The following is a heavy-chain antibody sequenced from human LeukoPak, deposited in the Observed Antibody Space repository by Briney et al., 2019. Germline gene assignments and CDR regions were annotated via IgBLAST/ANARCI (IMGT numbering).Heavy chain of an antibody. V-gene: IGHV1-18*01. CDR1: GYTFTSYG. D-gene: IGHD6-13*01. CDR2: ISGYNGNT. J-gene: IGHJ4*02. Sequence: ASVKVSCKASGYTFTSYGIRWVRQAPGQGLEWMGWISGYNGNTNYAQKLQGRVTMTTDTSTSTAYMELRSLRSDDTAVYYCARGIAAAGFFDYWGQGTLVTVSS. CDR3: ARGIAAAGFFDY.